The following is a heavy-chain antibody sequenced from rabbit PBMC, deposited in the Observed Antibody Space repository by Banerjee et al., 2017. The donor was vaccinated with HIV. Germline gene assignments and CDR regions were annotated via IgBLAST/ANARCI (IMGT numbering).Heavy chain of an antibody. J-gene: IGHJ4*01. CDR3: ARDRPGSDNFDL. V-gene: IGHV1S40*01. CDR2: IEIDSSGST. D-gene: IGHD3-1*01. Sequence: VRQAPGKGLEWIACIEIDSSGSTYYASWAKGRFTISKTSSTTVTLQMTSLTAADTATYFCARDRPGSDNFDLCGQGTLVTVS.